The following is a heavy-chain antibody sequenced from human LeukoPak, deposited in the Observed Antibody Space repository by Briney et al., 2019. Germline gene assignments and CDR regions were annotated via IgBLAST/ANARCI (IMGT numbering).Heavy chain of an antibody. D-gene: IGHD2-15*01. V-gene: IGHV3-48*01. CDR3: ATLRDTLDY. Sequence: GGSLRLSCAASGFTFITYNMNWVRQAPGKGLEWVSYISSSGTAMHYADSVRGRLSISRDNAKNSLYLQMNSLRAEDTAVYYCATLRDTLDYWGQGTLVTVSS. CDR2: ISSSGTAM. CDR1: GFTFITYN. J-gene: IGHJ4*02.